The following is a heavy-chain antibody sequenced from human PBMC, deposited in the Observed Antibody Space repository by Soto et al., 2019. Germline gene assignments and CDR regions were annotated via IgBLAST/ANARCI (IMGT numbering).Heavy chain of an antibody. CDR3: ARDHRGSYYFDY. J-gene: IGHJ4*02. D-gene: IGHD1-26*01. Sequence: ETLSLTCTVSGGSISSYYWSWIRQPPGKGLEWIGYIYYSGSTNYNPSLKSRVTISVDTSKNQFSLKLSSVTAADTAVYYCARDHRGSYYFDYWGQGTLVTVSS. V-gene: IGHV4-59*01. CDR2: IYYSGST. CDR1: GGSISSYY.